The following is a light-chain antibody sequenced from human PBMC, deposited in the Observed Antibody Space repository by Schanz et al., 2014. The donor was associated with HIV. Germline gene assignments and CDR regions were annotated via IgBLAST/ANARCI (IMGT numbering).Light chain of an antibody. Sequence: EIVLTQSPGTLSLSPGDRATLSCRASQSVSSSYLAWYQLKPGQAPELLIYGASSRATGTPARFSGSGSGTEFTLTISSLQSEDFAVYYCQQRSNWPPRYTFGQGTKVEIK. J-gene: IGKJ2*01. CDR2: GAS. CDR1: QSVSSSY. V-gene: IGKV3D-20*02. CDR3: QQRSNWPPRYT.